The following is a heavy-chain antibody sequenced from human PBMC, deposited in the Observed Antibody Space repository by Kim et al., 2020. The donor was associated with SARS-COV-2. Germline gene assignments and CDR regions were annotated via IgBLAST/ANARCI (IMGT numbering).Heavy chain of an antibody. CDR3: ARDVGYDSSGYYLSYYYYGMDV. Sequence: GGSLRLSCAASGFTFSSYGMHWVRQAPGKGLEWVAVIWYDGSNKYYADSVKGRFTISRDNSKNTLYLQMNSLRAEDTAVYYCARDVGYDSSGYYLSYYYYGMDVWGQGTTVTVSS. CDR1: GFTFSSYG. CDR2: IWYDGSNK. J-gene: IGHJ6*02. D-gene: IGHD3-22*01. V-gene: IGHV3-33*01.